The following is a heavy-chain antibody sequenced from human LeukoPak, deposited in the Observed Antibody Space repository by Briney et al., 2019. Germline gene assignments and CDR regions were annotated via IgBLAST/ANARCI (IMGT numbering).Heavy chain of an antibody. CDR1: GYTFTGYY. Sequence: ASVKVSCKASGYTFTGYYMHWVRQAPGQGLEWMGWINPNSGGTTYAQKFQGRVTMTRDTSISTAYMELSRLRSDDTAVYYCARGGYGGNFLDYWGQGTLVTVSS. J-gene: IGHJ4*02. CDR2: INPNSGGT. V-gene: IGHV1-2*02. D-gene: IGHD4-23*01. CDR3: ARGGYGGNFLDY.